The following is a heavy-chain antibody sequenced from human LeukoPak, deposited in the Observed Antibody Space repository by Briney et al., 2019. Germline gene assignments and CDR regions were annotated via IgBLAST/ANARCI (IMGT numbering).Heavy chain of an antibody. V-gene: IGHV4-4*02. Sequence: KAGGSLRLSCAASGFTFSNYAMGWVRQAPGKGLEWIGEISLTGRTKYNPSLIGRVIMSLDESRNQLSLTLTSVTAADTAMYYCTRESGPYCPFGYWGQGTLVVVPS. CDR2: ISLTGRT. J-gene: IGHJ4*02. D-gene: IGHD1-26*01. CDR1: GFTFSNYA. CDR3: TRESGPYCPFGY.